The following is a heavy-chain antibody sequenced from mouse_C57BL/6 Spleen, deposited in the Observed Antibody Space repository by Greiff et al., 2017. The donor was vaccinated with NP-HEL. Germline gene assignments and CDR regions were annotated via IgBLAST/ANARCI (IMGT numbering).Heavy chain of an antibody. V-gene: IGHV5-6*01. CDR3: ARHWDGNYFDY. Sequence: EVKVVESGGDLVKPGGSLKLSCAASGFTFSSYGMSWVRQTPDKRLEWVATISSGGSYTSYPDSVQGRFTISRDNAKNTLYLQMSSLKSEDTAMYYCARHWDGNYFDYWGQGTTLTVSS. J-gene: IGHJ2*01. CDR1: GFTFSSYG. D-gene: IGHD4-1*01. CDR2: ISSGGSYT.